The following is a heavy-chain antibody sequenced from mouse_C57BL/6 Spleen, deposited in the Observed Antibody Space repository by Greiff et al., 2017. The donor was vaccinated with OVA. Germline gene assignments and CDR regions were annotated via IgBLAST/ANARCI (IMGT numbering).Heavy chain of an antibody. CDR2: IYPGSGST. J-gene: IGHJ4*01. D-gene: IGHD2-5*01. CDR1: GYTFTSYW. CDR3: AREGGYSNYEAMDY. V-gene: IGHV1-55*01. Sequence: QVQLQQPGAELVKPGASVKMSCKASGYTFTSYWITWVKQRPGQGLEWIGDIYPGSGSTNYNEKFKSKATLTVDTSSSTAYMQLSSLTSEDSAVYYCAREGGYSNYEAMDYWGQGTSVTVSS.